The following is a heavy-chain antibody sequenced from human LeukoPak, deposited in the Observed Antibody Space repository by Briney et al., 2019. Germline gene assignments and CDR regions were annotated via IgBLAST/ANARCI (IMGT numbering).Heavy chain of an antibody. CDR3: ARQPIVVVTASFDY. D-gene: IGHD2-21*02. CDR1: GGSISSYY. Sequence: SETLSLTCTVSGGSISSYYWSWIRQPPGKGLEWIGYIYYSGSTNYNPSLKSRVTISVDTSKNQFSLKLSSVTAADTAVYYCARQPIVVVTASFDYWGQGTLVTVSS. J-gene: IGHJ4*02. CDR2: IYYSGST. V-gene: IGHV4-59*08.